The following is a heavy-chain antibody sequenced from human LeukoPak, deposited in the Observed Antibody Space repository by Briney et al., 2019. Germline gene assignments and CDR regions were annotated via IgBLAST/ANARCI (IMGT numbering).Heavy chain of an antibody. D-gene: IGHD3-10*01. CDR2: ISSSSSYI. Sequence: ETLSLTCTVSGGSISSSSYYWGWIRQAPGKGLEWVSSISSSSSYIYYADSVKGRFTISRDNATNSLYLQMNSLRAEDTAVYYCARVWAEVRGVIPDFDYWGQGTLVTVSS. CDR3: ARVWAEVRGVIPDFDY. J-gene: IGHJ4*02. V-gene: IGHV3-21*01. CDR1: GGSISSSS.